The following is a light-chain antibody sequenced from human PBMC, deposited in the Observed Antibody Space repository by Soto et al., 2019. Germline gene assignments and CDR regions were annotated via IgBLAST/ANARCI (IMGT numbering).Light chain of an antibody. J-gene: IGKJ5*01. CDR1: QSVSSSF. CDR3: QQRSNWPIT. Sequence: EIVMTQSPATLSVSPGERVTLSCRAGQSVSSSFLAWYQQKAGQAPRLLIYGASRRATGIPDRFSGSGSGTDFTLTISRLEPEDFAVYYCQQRSNWPITFGQGTRLEIK. V-gene: IGKV3D-20*02. CDR2: GAS.